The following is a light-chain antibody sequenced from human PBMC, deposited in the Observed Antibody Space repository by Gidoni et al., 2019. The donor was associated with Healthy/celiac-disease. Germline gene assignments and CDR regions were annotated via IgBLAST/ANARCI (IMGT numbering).Light chain of an antibody. CDR3: CAYAGSSTYVV. CDR1: SRDAGHYNL. CDR2: EVS. J-gene: IGLJ2*01. Sequence: QSALTQPASVSGSPGQSITISCTGTSRDAGHYNLFSWYQQHPGKAPKLMIYEVSKRPSGVSNRVSGSKSGNTPSLTISGLQAEDEADYYCCAYAGSSTYVVFGGGTKLAVL. V-gene: IGLV2-23*02.